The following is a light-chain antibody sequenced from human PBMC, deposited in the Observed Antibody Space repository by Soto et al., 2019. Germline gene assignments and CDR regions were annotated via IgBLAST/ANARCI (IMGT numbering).Light chain of an antibody. CDR3: AVWDDSLNGWV. Sequence: LTQAPSASGTPGQRVTSSWSGSSSNIGSNTVNWYQQLPGTAPKLLIYNNAQRPSGVPDRFSGSKSGTSASLAIGGLQSEAEADYYCAVWDDSLNGWVFGGWTKLTVL. V-gene: IGLV1-44*01. CDR1: SSNIGSNT. CDR2: NNA. J-gene: IGLJ3*02.